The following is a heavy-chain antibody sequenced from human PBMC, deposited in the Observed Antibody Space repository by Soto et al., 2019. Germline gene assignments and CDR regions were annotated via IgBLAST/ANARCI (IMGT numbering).Heavy chain of an antibody. CDR2: VSAYNGER. D-gene: IGHD6-6*01. Sequence: QVQLVQSGAEVKKPGASVKVSCKASGYTFTHYGINWVRQAPGQGLEWLGGVSAYNGERRYAQRVQARVIMTTDTSTTTAYMELRSLRSDDTAVYYCSRGTSIPASGDYWGQGTLVTVSS. J-gene: IGHJ4*01. CDR1: GYTFTHYG. V-gene: IGHV1-18*01. CDR3: SRGTSIPASGDY.